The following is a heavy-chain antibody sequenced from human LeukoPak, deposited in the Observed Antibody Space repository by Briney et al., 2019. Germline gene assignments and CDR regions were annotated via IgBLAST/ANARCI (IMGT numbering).Heavy chain of an antibody. CDR1: GFTFSSYS. V-gene: IGHV3-21*01. CDR3: ARGNVGIGFYWYFDL. CDR2: ISSSSTYI. Sequence: GGSLRLSCAASGFTFSSYSMNWVRQAPGERLEWVSSISSSSTYIYYADSVKGRFTISRDDAKNSLFLQMNSLRAEDTAVYYCARGNVGIGFYWYFDLWGRGTLVTVSS. D-gene: IGHD7-27*01. J-gene: IGHJ2*01.